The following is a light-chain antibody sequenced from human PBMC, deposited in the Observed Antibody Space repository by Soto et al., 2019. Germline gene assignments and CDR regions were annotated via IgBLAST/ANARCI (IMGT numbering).Light chain of an antibody. CDR1: QYIGSA. CDR2: DAS. Sequence: EVVLPQSPATLSVSPGDRATLSGRASQYIGSAVAWYHQRSGQAPRLLIFDASIRVPTTPARFSGSVSRTEFTLTISSLESEDFAVYFCQQYGDRPRTFGQGTKVDIK. CDR3: QQYGDRPRT. V-gene: IGKV3-15*01. J-gene: IGKJ1*01.